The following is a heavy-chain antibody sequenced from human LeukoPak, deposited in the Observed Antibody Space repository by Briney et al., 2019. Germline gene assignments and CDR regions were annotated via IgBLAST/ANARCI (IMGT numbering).Heavy chain of an antibody. V-gene: IGHV4-59*12. CDR2: IYYTGST. J-gene: IGHJ4*02. Sequence: PSETLSLTCTVSGGSISSYYWSWLRQPPGKGLEWIGSIYYTGSTHYNPSLKSRVTISVDTSKNQFSLKLSSVTAADTAVYYCVRLRSIGEFLLTFEFDYWGQGTLVTVSS. D-gene: IGHD3-10*01. CDR3: VRLRSIGEFLLTFEFDY. CDR1: GGSISSYY.